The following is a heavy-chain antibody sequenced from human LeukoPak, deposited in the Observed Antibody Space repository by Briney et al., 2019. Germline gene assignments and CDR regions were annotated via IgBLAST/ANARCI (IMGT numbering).Heavy chain of an antibody. D-gene: IGHD2-2*01. J-gene: IGHJ6*02. CDR2: IGSAGDT. Sequence: GGSLRLSCAASGFTFSSYDMHWVRQATGKGLEWVSAIGSAGDTSYSGSVKGRFTIYRENAKNSLYLQMNSLRAGDTAVYYCASGRPDYGMDVWGQGTTVTVSS. CDR1: GFTFSSYD. V-gene: IGHV3-13*04. CDR3: ASGRPDYGMDV.